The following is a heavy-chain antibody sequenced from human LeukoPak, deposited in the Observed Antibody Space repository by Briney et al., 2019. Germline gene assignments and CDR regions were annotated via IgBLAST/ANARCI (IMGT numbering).Heavy chain of an antibody. CDR3: VRDRDYALDF. V-gene: IGHV3-74*01. Sequence: GGSLRLSCADSGFTFRAYWMRCVRQAPGKGLVWVSRLNTDGSDTRYADSVQGRFTISRDNAANSLYLQMNSLRDEDTAVYFCVRDRDYALDFSGQGTMVTVSS. CDR2: LNTDGSDT. CDR1: GFTFRAYW. J-gene: IGHJ3*01.